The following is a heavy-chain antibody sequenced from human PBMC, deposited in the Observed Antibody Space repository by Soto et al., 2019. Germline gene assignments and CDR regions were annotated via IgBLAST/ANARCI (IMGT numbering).Heavy chain of an antibody. J-gene: IGHJ4*02. D-gene: IGHD3-3*01. CDR1: GFTFSNYA. Sequence: PGGSLRLSCAASGFTFSNYAMSWVRQAPGKGLEWVSAISGSGGSTYYADSVKGRFTISRDNSKNTLYLQMNSLRAEDTAVYYCAKEPWAPDFWSGYDDYWGQGTLVTVSS. V-gene: IGHV3-23*01. CDR2: ISGSGGST. CDR3: AKEPWAPDFWSGYDDY.